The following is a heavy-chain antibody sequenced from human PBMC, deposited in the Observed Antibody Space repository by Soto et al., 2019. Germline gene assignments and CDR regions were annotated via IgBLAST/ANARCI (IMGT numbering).Heavy chain of an antibody. Sequence: EVQLVESGGGLVKPGGSLRLSCAASGFTFSNAWMNWVRQAPGKGLEWVGRIKSKTDGGTTDYAAPVKGRFTISRDDSKNTMYLQMNSLKTEDTAVYYCTTEAYYDRSGYYTEPFDYWGQGTLVTVSS. J-gene: IGHJ4*02. CDR2: IKSKTDGGTT. CDR3: TTEAYYDRSGYYTEPFDY. V-gene: IGHV3-15*07. D-gene: IGHD3-22*01. CDR1: GFTFSNAW.